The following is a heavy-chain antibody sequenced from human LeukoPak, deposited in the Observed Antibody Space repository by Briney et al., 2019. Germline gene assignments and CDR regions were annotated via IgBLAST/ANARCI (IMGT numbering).Heavy chain of an antibody. J-gene: IGHJ4*02. CDR3: ARPVAGSSGWYYNY. Sequence: SETLSLICAVYGGSFSGYYWSWIRQPSGKGLEWIGEINHSGSTNYNSSLKSQVTISVTTSKNQFSLKLSSVTAADTAVYYCARPVAGSSGWYYNYWGQGTLVTVSS. V-gene: IGHV4-34*01. CDR1: GGSFSGYY. D-gene: IGHD6-19*01. CDR2: INHSGST.